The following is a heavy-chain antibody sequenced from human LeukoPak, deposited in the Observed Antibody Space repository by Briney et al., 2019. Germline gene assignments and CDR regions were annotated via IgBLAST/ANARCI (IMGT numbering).Heavy chain of an antibody. CDR2: ITGSGGTT. D-gene: IGHD2-2*01. CDR1: GFSFNTYA. CDR3: AKGYCTSTSCYAVPFDY. J-gene: IGHJ4*02. V-gene: IGHV3-23*01. Sequence: PGGSLRLSCAASGFSFNTYAMSWVRQAPGKGLEWVSLITGSGGTTPYADSVKGRFTISRDNSKNTLYLQMNSLRAEDTAVYYCAKGYCTSTSCYAVPFDYWGQGTLVTVSS.